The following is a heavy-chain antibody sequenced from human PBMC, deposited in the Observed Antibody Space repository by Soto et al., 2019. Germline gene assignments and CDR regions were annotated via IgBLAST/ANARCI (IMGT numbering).Heavy chain of an antibody. J-gene: IGHJ5*02. V-gene: IGHV1-18*04. CDR2: ISAYNGNT. D-gene: IGHD6-13*01. CDR1: GYTFTSYG. CDR3: ARYPSSSWLNWFDP. Sequence: QVQLVQSGAEVKKPGASVKVSCKASGYTFTSYGISWVRQAPGQGLEWMGWISAYNGNTNYAQKFQGRVTMTRDTSISTAYMELSRLRSDDTAVYYCARYPSSSWLNWFDPWGQGTLVTVSS.